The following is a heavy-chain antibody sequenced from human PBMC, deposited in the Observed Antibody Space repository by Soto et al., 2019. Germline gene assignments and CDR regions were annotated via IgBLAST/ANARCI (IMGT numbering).Heavy chain of an antibody. CDR3: AHVSVGDPEAPAATSGFDY. CDR1: GGSINNYY. CDR2: IHYSGTS. Sequence: PSETLSLTCSVSGGSINNYYWTWIRQSPGKGLEWIGYIHYSGTSSYHASYNPSLRSRVTISVDPSKHQFSLTVKSVTAADTAPYYCAHVSVGDPEAPAATSGFDYWGQGTLVTVSS. J-gene: IGHJ4*02. V-gene: IGHV4-59*03. D-gene: IGHD2-2*01.